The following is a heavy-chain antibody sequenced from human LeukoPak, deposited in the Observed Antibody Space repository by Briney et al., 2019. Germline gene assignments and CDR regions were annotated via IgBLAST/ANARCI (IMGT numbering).Heavy chain of an antibody. CDR2: IYTSGST. Sequence: PSETLSLTCTVSGGSISSYYWRWIRQPAGKVLEWIGRIYTSGSTNYNPSLKSRVTMSVDTSKNQFSLKLSSVTAADTAVYYCARGGTLGNWFDPWGQGTLVTVSS. CDR3: ARGGTLGNWFDP. CDR1: GGSISSYY. V-gene: IGHV4-4*07. J-gene: IGHJ5*02.